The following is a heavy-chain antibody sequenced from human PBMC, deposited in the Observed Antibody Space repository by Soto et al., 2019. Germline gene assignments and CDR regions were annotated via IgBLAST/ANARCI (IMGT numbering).Heavy chain of an antibody. D-gene: IGHD3-10*01. V-gene: IGHV4-34*01. Sequence: SETLSLTCAVYGGSFSGYYWSWIRQPPGKGLEWIGEINHSGSTNYNPSLKSRVTISVDTSKNQFSLKLSSVTAADTAVYYCARGVPYYYGSGSYYILNWFDPWGQGTLVTVSS. J-gene: IGHJ5*02. CDR2: INHSGST. CDR3: ARGVPYYYGSGSYYILNWFDP. CDR1: GGSFSGYY.